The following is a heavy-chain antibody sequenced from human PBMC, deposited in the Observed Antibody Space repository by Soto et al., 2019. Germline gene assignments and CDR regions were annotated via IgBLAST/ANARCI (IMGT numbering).Heavy chain of an antibody. Sequence: GASVKVSCKASGGTFSSYAISWVRQAPGQGLEWMGGIIPIFGTANYAQKFQGRVTITADESTSTAYMELSSLRSEDTAVYYCARGPDYDSSGYHPWTSFDPWAQGTLV. CDR1: GGTFSSYA. J-gene: IGHJ5*02. D-gene: IGHD3-22*01. CDR3: ARGPDYDSSGYHPWTSFDP. CDR2: IIPIFGTA. V-gene: IGHV1-69*13.